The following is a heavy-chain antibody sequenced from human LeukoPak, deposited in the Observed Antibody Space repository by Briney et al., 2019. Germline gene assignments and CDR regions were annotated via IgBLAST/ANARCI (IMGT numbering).Heavy chain of an antibody. CDR1: GFTFRSYW. Sequence: PGGSLRLSCAASGFTFRSYWMGWVRQAPGKGLEWVANIKQDGSDKYYVDSVKGRFTISRDNSKNTLYLQMNSLRAEDTAVYYCAKVKTTYYYDSSAVAFDIWGQGTMVTVSS. CDR2: IKQDGSDK. CDR3: AKVKTTYYYDSSAVAFDI. D-gene: IGHD3-22*01. J-gene: IGHJ3*02. V-gene: IGHV3-7*01.